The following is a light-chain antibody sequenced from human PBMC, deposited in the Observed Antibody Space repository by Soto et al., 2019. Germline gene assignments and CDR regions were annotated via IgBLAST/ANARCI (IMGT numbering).Light chain of an antibody. V-gene: IGKV3-20*01. J-gene: IGKJ1*01. CDR3: QQYGNSRWK. Sequence: EIVLTQSPGTLSLSPGERATLSCRASQSVSSSYIAWYQQKPGQAPRLLIYGASSRATGIPDRFSGSGSGTEFTLTITRLEPEDFAVYHCQQYGNSRWKCGKGTKVDIK. CDR1: QSVSSSY. CDR2: GAS.